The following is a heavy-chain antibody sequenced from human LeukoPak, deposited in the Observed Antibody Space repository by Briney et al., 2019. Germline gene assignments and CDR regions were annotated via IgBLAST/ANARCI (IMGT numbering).Heavy chain of an antibody. Sequence: SETLPLTCSVSGGSISNYYWSWIRQPPGKGLEWIGYIYYSGTTNYNPSLKSRVTISVDTSKGQFSLKLNSVTAADTAVYYCARGGGVFDYWGQGTLVTVSS. V-gene: IGHV4-59*01. CDR3: ARGGGVFDY. CDR2: IYYSGTT. J-gene: IGHJ4*02. CDR1: GGSISNYY. D-gene: IGHD2-8*02.